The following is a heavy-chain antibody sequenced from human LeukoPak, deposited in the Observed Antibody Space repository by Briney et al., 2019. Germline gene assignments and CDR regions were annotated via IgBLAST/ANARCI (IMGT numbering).Heavy chain of an antibody. V-gene: IGHV1-69*04. Sequence: SVKVSCTASGGTFSSYAISWVRQAPGQGLEWMGRIIPILGIANYAQKFQGRVTITADKSTSTAYMELSSLRSEDTAVYYCARVDTAMVIDYWGQGTLVTVSS. J-gene: IGHJ4*02. D-gene: IGHD5-18*01. CDR3: ARVDTAMVIDY. CDR2: IIPILGIA. CDR1: GGTFSSYA.